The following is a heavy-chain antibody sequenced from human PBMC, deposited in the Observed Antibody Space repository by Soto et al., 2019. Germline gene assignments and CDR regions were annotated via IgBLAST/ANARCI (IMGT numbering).Heavy chain of an antibody. CDR2: ISAYNGNT. V-gene: IGHV1-18*01. CDR1: GYTFTSYG. D-gene: IGHD5-12*01. CDR3: ARKARSDSGYDYESWFDP. J-gene: IGHJ5*02. Sequence: GASVKVSCKASGYTFTSYGISGVRQAPGQGLEWMGWISAYNGNTNYAQKLQGRVTMTTDTSTSTAYMELRSLRSDDTAVYYCARKARSDSGYDYESWFDPWGQGTLVTVST.